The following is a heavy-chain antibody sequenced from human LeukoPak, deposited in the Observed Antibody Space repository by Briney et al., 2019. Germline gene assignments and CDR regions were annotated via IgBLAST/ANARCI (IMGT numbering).Heavy chain of an antibody. CDR2: ISSGSSYR. Sequence: GGSLRLSCAASGFTFSDYSMNWIRQAPGKGLEWVSSISSGSSYRYYADSVEGRFTISRDSSKNTLRLQMNSLRGEDTAVYYCARFLGRITISGVVPYGMDVWGQGTTVTVSS. J-gene: IGHJ6*02. CDR3: ARFLGRITISGVVPYGMDV. CDR1: GFTFSDYS. D-gene: IGHD3-3*01. V-gene: IGHV3-21*04.